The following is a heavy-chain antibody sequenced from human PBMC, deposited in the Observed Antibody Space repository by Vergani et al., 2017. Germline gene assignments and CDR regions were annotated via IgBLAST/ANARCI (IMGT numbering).Heavy chain of an antibody. CDR1: EDTFRRLG. CDR2: TIPVFRGT. D-gene: IGHD5-18*01. CDR3: ARGGYGAQWHLWGYIYYLMLL. V-gene: IGHV1-69*12. J-gene: IGHJ6*04. Sequence: DQLVQSGAEVKKPGTSGKVSCQTSEDTFRRLGFSWLRQAPGQGLEWMGGTIPVFRGTNFTQKKFQDRVIMSADWSTTTVFMELSGLRSDDTAVYYCARGGYGAQWHLWGYIYYLMLLWGKGTTVSVSS.